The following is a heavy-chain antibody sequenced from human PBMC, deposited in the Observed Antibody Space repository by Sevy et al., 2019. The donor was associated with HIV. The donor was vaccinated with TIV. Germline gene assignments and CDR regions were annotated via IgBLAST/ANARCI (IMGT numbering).Heavy chain of an antibody. D-gene: IGHD3-3*01. V-gene: IGHV4-34*01. CDR3: ARSRFLVRLYYYYGMDV. J-gene: IGHJ6*02. Sequence: SESLSLTCAVYGGSFSGYYWSWIRQPPGKGLEWIGEINHSGSTNYNPSLKSRVTISVDTSKNQFSLKLSSVTAADTALYYCARSRFLVRLYYYYGMDVWGQGTMVTVSS. CDR1: GGSFSGYY. CDR2: INHSGST.